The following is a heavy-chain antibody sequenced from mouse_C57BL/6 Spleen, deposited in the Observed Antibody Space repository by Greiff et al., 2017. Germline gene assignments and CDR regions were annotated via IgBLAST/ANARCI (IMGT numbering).Heavy chain of an antibody. CDR3: APYRAYDYSFAY. D-gene: IGHD2-4*01. CDR2: IDPEDGET. Sequence: VQLQQSGAELVKPGASVKLSCTASGYNIKDYYMHWVKQRTEQGLEWIGRIDPEDGETNYAPKFQGKATLTADKSSNTAYLQLSSLTSEDTAVSYCAPYRAYDYSFAYWGKGTLVTVSA. J-gene: IGHJ3*01. CDR1: GYNIKDYY. V-gene: IGHV14-2*01.